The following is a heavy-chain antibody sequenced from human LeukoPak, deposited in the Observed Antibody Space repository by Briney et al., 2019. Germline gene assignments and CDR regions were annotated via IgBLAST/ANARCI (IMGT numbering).Heavy chain of an antibody. J-gene: IGHJ6*02. V-gene: IGHV3-23*01. CDR3: AAYSSGWAYGMDV. D-gene: IGHD6-19*01. CDR2: ISGSGGST. CDR1: GFTFSSYA. Sequence: PGGSLRLSCAASGFTFSSYAMSWVRQAPGKGLEWVSTISGSGGSTYYADSVKGRFTISRDNSKNTLYLQMNSLRAEDTAVYYCAAYSSGWAYGMDVWGQGTTVTVSS.